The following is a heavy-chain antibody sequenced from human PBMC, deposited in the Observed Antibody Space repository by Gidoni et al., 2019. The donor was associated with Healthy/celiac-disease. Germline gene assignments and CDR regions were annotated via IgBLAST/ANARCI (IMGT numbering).Heavy chain of an antibody. CDR3: ARHIGGKDDCSGGSCAYWYFDL. J-gene: IGHJ2*01. Sequence: QLQLQESGPGLVKPSEPLSLTCTVSGGSISSSSYYWGWIRQPPGKRLECIGSIYYSGITYYNPSLKSRVTISVDTSKNQFSLKLSSVTAADTAVYYCARHIGGKDDCSGGSCAYWYFDLWGRGTLVTVSS. V-gene: IGHV4-39*01. CDR1: GGSISSSSYY. CDR2: IYYSGIT. D-gene: IGHD2-15*01.